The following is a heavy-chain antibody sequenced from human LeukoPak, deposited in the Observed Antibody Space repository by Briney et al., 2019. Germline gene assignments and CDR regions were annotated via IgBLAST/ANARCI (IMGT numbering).Heavy chain of an antibody. V-gene: IGHV4-59*01. CDR1: GGSINSYY. Sequence: SETLSLTCTVSGGSINSYYWSWIRHPPGKGLEWIGSIYYSGSTDYNPSLNSRVTISVDTSKNQFSLKLSSVTAADTAVYYCARSSEVYWYFDLWGRGTLVTVSS. CDR3: ARSSEVYWYFDL. CDR2: IYYSGST. J-gene: IGHJ2*01.